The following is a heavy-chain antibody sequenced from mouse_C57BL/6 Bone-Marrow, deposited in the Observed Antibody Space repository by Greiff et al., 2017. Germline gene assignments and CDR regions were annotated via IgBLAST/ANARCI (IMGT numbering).Heavy chain of an antibody. D-gene: IGHD3-2*02. Sequence: EVKLMESGGDLVKPGGSLKLSCAASGFTFSSYGMSWVRQTPDKRLEWVATISSGGSYTYYPDSVKGRFTISRDNAKNTLYLQMSSLKSEDTAMYYCAPQPWFAYWGQGTLVTVSA. CDR2: ISSGGSYT. CDR1: GFTFSSYG. CDR3: APQPWFAY. J-gene: IGHJ3*01. V-gene: IGHV5-6*01.